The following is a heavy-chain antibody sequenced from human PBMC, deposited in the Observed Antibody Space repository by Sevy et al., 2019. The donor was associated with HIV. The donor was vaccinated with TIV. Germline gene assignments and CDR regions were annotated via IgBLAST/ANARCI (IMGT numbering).Heavy chain of an antibody. CDR3: AKDGVHGCNFEYFHH. CDR1: GFTFSNYA. D-gene: IGHD4-4*01. J-gene: IGHJ1*01. V-gene: IGHV3-23*01. CDR2: MIGSGGTT. Sequence: GGSLRLSCAASGFTFSNYAMTWVRQAPGKGLEWVSSMIGSGGTTYYADSVNGRFTVSGDNSKNTLYLQMNSLRAEDTAVYYCAKDGVHGCNFEYFHHWGQGTLVTVSS.